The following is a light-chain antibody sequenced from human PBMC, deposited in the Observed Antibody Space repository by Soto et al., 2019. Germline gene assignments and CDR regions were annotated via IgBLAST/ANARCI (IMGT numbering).Light chain of an antibody. CDR1: SSNIGSES. Sequence: QSVLTQPPSASGNPGQRVTISCSGSSSNIGSESVNWYQHLPGTAPKILIYDTNRRPSGVPDRFSGSKSGTSASLAISGLQSEDEADYFCATWDDSLKVVVFGGGTRLTVL. J-gene: IGLJ2*01. V-gene: IGLV1-44*01. CDR3: ATWDDSLKVVV. CDR2: DTN.